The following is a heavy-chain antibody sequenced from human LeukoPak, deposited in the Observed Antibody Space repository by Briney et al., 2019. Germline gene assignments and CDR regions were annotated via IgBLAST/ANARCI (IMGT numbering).Heavy chain of an antibody. CDR2: INPNSGGT. CDR3: ARGGVGGTYYGGDY. D-gene: IGHD1-26*01. V-gene: IGHV1-2*02. CDR1: GYTFTGYY. J-gene: IGHJ4*02. Sequence: KPGASVKVSCKASGYTFTGYYMHWVRQAPGQGLEWMGWINPNSGGTNYAQKFQGRVTMTRDTSISTAYMELSRLRSDDTALYYCARGGVGGTYYGGDYWGQGTLVTVSS.